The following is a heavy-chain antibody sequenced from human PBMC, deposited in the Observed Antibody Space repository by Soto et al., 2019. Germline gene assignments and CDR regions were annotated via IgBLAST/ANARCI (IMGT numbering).Heavy chain of an antibody. Sequence: SETLSLTCTVSGGSISSSSYYWGWIRQPPGKGLEWIGSIYYSGSTYYNPSLKSRVTISVDTSKNQFSLKLSSVTAADTAVYYCARLALSYGHEGNYYYYYGMDVWGQGTTVTVSS. D-gene: IGHD5-18*01. CDR2: IYYSGST. V-gene: IGHV4-39*01. J-gene: IGHJ6*02. CDR3: ARLALSYGHEGNYYYYYGMDV. CDR1: GGSISSSSYY.